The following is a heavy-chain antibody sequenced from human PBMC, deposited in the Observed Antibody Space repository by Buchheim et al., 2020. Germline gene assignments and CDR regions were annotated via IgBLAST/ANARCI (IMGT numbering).Heavy chain of an antibody. D-gene: IGHD7-27*01. Sequence: EVQMVDSGGGLVQPGGSLRLSCAASGFNFGAYAMNWFRQAPGRGLEWLSHIRSGSAAIYYADSVRGRFTISRDDAKNSLYLQMDSLRDDDTAVYFCATWAFYHGVDVWGQGT. CDR3: ATWAFYHGVDV. CDR1: GFNFGAYA. CDR2: IRSGSAAI. J-gene: IGHJ6*02. V-gene: IGHV3-48*02.